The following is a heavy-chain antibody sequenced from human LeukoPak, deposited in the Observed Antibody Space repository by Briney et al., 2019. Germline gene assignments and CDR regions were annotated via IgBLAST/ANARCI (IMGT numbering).Heavy chain of an antibody. V-gene: IGHV4-34*01. Sequence: PSETLSLTCAVYGGSFSGYYWSWIRQPPGKGLEWIGEINHSGSTNYNPSLKSRVTISVDTSKNQFSLKLSSVTAADTAVYYCARGRKKQWLVPTNWFDPWGQGTLVTVSS. CDR1: GGSFSGYY. J-gene: IGHJ5*02. D-gene: IGHD6-19*01. CDR3: ARGRKKQWLVPTNWFDP. CDR2: INHSGST.